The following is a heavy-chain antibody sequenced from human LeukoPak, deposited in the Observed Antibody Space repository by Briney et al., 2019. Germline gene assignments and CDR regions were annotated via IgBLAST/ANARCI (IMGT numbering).Heavy chain of an antibody. J-gene: IGHJ5*02. CDR2: INHSGST. D-gene: IGHD3-10*01. Sequence: SETLSLTCTVSGYSISSGYYWSWIRQPPGKGLEWIGEINHSGSTNYNPSLKSRVTISVDTSKNQFSLKLSSVTAADTAVYYCARTVGITMVRGVIWWFDPWGQGTLVTVSS. CDR1: GYSISSGYY. CDR3: ARTVGITMVRGVIWWFDP. V-gene: IGHV4-38-2*02.